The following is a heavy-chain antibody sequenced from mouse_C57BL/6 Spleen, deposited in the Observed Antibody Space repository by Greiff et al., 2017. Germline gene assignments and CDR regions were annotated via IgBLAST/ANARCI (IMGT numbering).Heavy chain of an antibody. J-gene: IGHJ2*01. CDR1: GYAFSSSW. V-gene: IGHV1-82*01. Sequence: QVQLKESGPELVKPGASVKISCKASGYAFSSSWMNWVKQRPGKGLEWIGRIYPGDGDTNYNGKFKGKATLTADKSSSTAYMQLSSLTSEDSAVYFCANYGSRGHYFDYWGQGTTLTVSS. CDR3: ANYGSRGHYFDY. CDR2: IYPGDGDT. D-gene: IGHD1-1*01.